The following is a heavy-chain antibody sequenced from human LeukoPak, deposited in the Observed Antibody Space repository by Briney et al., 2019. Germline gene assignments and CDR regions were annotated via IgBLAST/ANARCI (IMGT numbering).Heavy chain of an antibody. CDR1: GYTFTGHY. CDR3: ARDRATGNYYYSSAFDI. CDR2: INPNSGGT. J-gene: IGHJ3*02. Sequence: GASVKASCKASGYTFTGHYMHWVRQAPGHGLEWMGWINPNSGGTNYAQKFQGRVTMTRDTSISTAYMELSRLRSDDTAVYYCARDRATGNYYYSSAFDIWGQGTMVTVSS. V-gene: IGHV1-2*02. D-gene: IGHD1-26*01.